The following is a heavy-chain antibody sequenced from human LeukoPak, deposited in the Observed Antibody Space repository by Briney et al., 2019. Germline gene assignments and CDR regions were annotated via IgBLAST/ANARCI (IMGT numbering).Heavy chain of an antibody. CDR2: ISGSVGST. Sequence: GGSLRLSCAASGFTFSSYAMSWVRQAPGKGLEWVSAISGSVGSTYYADSVTGRFTISRDNSKNTLYLQMNSLRAEDTAVYYCAKDFRSAVTATYFGYWGQGTLVTVSS. CDR3: AKDFRSAVTATYFGY. V-gene: IGHV3-23*01. D-gene: IGHD2-21*02. CDR1: GFTFSSYA. J-gene: IGHJ4*02.